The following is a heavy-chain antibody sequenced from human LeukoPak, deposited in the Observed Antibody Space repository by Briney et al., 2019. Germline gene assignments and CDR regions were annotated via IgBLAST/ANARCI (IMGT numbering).Heavy chain of an antibody. J-gene: IGHJ4*02. CDR2: IGTAGDT. D-gene: IGHD3-10*01. V-gene: IGHV3-13*01. CDR3: ARGYYGSGSYRPPHFDY. Sequence: PGGSLRLSCAASGFTFSSYDMHWVRHATGKGLEWVSAIGTAGDTYYPGSVKGRFTISRENAKNSLYLQMNSLRAEDTAVYYCARGYYGSGSYRPPHFDYWGQGTLVTVSS. CDR1: GFTFSSYD.